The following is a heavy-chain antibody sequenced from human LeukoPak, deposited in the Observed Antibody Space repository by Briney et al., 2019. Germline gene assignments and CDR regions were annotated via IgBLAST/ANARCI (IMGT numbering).Heavy chain of an antibody. CDR2: IYHSGST. Sequence: SETLSLTCAVSGGSISSSNRWSWVRQPPGKGLEWIGEIYHSGSTNYDPSLKSRVTISVDKSKNQFSLKLSSVTAADTAVYYCAGADGGDCYRVWGQGTLVTVSS. J-gene: IGHJ4*02. CDR3: AGADGGDCYRV. CDR1: GGSISSSNR. D-gene: IGHD2-21*02. V-gene: IGHV4-4*02.